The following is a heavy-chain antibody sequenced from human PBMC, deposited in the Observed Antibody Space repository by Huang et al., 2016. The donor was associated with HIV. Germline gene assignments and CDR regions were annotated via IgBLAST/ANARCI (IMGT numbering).Heavy chain of an antibody. CDR1: GGSFRNFA. D-gene: IGHD3-22*01. V-gene: IGHV1-69*01. CDR3: ATVDYYDTSGPQRGYFDN. J-gene: IGHJ4*02. Sequence: QVQLVQSGAEVKKPGSSVKVSCKASGGSFRNFAIGWVRRAPGQGLEWMGGLIPTLGTANYAQKFQGRVTIIADESTSTAYMELSSLRSEDTAVYYCATVDYYDTSGPQRGYFDNWGQGTLVTVSS. CDR2: LIPTLGTA.